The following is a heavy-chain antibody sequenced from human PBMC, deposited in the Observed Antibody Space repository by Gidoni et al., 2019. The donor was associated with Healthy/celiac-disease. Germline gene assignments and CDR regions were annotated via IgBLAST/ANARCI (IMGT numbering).Heavy chain of an antibody. V-gene: IGHV1-58*01. CDR2: IVVGSGNT. Sequence: QMQLVQSGPEVKKPGTSVKVSCKASGFTFTSSAVQWVRQARGQRLEWIGWIVVGSGNTNYAQKFQERVTITRDMSTSTAYMELSSLRSEDTAVYYCAAAAQRFGELLLVYYYYMDVWGKGTTVTVSS. CDR1: GFTFTSSA. D-gene: IGHD3-10*01. CDR3: AAAAQRFGELLLVYYYYMDV. J-gene: IGHJ6*03.